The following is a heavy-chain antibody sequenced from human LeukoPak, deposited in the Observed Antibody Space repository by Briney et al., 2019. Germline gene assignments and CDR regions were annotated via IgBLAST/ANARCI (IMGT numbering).Heavy chain of an antibody. V-gene: IGHV1-8*03. D-gene: IGHD1-26*01. Sequence: ASVKVSCKASGYTFTSYDINWVRQATGQGLEWMGWMNPNSGNTGYAQKFQGRVTITRNTSISTAYMELSSLRSEDTAVYYCAVVGAATHSDAFGIWGQGTMVTVSS. CDR1: GYTFTSYD. CDR2: MNPNSGNT. J-gene: IGHJ3*02. CDR3: AVVGAATHSDAFGI.